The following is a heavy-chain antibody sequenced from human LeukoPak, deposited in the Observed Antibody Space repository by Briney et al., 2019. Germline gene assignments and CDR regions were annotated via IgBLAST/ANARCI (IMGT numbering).Heavy chain of an antibody. CDR1: GFTFSDHY. Sequence: GGSLRLSCAASGFTFSDHYMDWVRQAPGKGLEWVGRTRKKMNSYSTEYAASVKGRITISRDDSKKSLYLQMNSLKAEDTAVYYCTRVVLVGTTYSYFDYWGQGTLVTVSS. D-gene: IGHD1-26*01. CDR3: TRVVLVGTTYSYFDY. CDR2: TRKKMNSYST. V-gene: IGHV3-72*01. J-gene: IGHJ4*02.